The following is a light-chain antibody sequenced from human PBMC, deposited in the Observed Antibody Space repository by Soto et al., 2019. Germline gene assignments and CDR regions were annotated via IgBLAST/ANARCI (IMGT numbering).Light chain of an antibody. V-gene: IGKV1-33*01. J-gene: IGKJ4*01. CDR3: QQYDNLLT. CDR2: DAS. Sequence: DIQMTQSPSSLSASVGDSVTITCRASQSISSYLNWYQQKPGKAPKLLIYDASNLETGVPSRFSGSGSGTDFTFTISSLQPEDIATYYCQQYDNLLTFGGGTKVDIK. CDR1: QSISSY.